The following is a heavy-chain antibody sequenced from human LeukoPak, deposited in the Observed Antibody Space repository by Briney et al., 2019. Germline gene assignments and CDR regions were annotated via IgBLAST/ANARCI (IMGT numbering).Heavy chain of an antibody. D-gene: IGHD3-9*01. CDR2: IDGSSRSI. CDR1: GFTLSSYG. CDR3: ARRYYDISP. V-gene: IGHV3-48*02. J-gene: IGHJ5*02. Sequence: GGSLRLSCAASGFTLSSYGMNWVPQAPGKGLEWVSYIDGSSRSIYYADSVKGRFTVSRDNGKNSLYLQMNSLRDEDTAVYYCARRYYDISPWGQGTLVTVSS.